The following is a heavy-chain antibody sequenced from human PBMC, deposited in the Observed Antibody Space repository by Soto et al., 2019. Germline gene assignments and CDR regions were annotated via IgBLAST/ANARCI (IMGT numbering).Heavy chain of an antibody. D-gene: IGHD2-15*01. V-gene: IGHV3-33*01. CDR2: IRYDGSNK. CDR3: ARDQEQFCSGGSCYWFDP. CDR1: GFTFSTYS. Sequence: QVQLVESGGGVVQPGRSLRLSCAASGFTFSTYSMHWVRQAPGKGLEWVAVIRYDGSNKYYADSVQGRFTISRDNAKNTLYLQMNSLRAEDTAVYYCARDQEQFCSGGSCYWFDPWGQGTLVTVSS. J-gene: IGHJ5*02.